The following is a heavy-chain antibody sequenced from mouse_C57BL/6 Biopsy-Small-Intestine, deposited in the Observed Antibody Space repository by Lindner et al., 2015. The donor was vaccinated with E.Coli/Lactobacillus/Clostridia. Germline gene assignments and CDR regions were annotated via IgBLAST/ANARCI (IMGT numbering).Heavy chain of an antibody. D-gene: IGHD2-4*01. J-gene: IGHJ2*01. CDR2: ILPGSTGT. Sequence: VQLQESGAEVMKPGASVKLSCKATGYTFTGYWIEWVKQRPGHGLEWIGEILPGSTGTKYNERFKGKATFTADTSSNTAYMQVSSLTTADSAIYYCAREGDYDYDVVDYWGQGTTLTVSS. CDR3: AREGDYDYDVVDY. V-gene: IGHV1-9*01. CDR1: GYTFTGYW.